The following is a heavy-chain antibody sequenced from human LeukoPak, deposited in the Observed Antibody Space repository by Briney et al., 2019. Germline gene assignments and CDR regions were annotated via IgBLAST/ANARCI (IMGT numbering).Heavy chain of an antibody. V-gene: IGHV3-9*01. D-gene: IGHD1-26*01. CDR3: AKDPSWGAGDYCFDY. J-gene: IGHJ4*02. CDR1: GFTFDDYA. CDR2: ISWNSGSI. Sequence: AGRSLRLSCAASGFTFDDYAMHWVRQAPGKGLEWVSGISWNSGSIGYADSVKGRFTISRDNAKNSLYLQMNSLRAEDTALYYCAKDPSWGAGDYCFDYWGQGTLVTVSS.